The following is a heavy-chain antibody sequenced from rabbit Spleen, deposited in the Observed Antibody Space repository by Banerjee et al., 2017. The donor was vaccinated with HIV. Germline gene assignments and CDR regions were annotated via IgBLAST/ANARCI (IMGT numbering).Heavy chain of an antibody. V-gene: IGHV1S7*01. J-gene: IGHJ3*01. CDR1: GIDFSSYY. CDR2: IDPVFGIT. Sequence: QSLEESGGGLVKPGASLTLTCTASGIDFSSYYMSWVRQAPGKGLEWIGYIDPVFGITYYANWVNGRFSISRENAQNTVFLQMTSLTAADTATYFCARDGAGGSYFALWGQGTLVTVS. D-gene: IGHD8-1*01. CDR3: ARDGAGGSYFAL.